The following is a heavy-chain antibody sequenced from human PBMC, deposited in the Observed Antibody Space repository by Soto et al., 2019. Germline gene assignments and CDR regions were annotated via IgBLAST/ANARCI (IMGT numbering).Heavy chain of an antibody. CDR2: INLDGSST. CDR3: ARGGGVADY. J-gene: IGHJ4*02. V-gene: IGHV3-74*01. Sequence: EVQLVESGGGLIQPGGALRLTCTASGFSLSHYWMHWIRQAPGKVLVWVSRINLDGSSTDYAPSVKGRFTISRDNAKNTLYLQMNSLAAADTAVYYCARGGGVADYWGRGTLVTVSS. CDR1: GFSLSHYW. D-gene: IGHD3-16*01.